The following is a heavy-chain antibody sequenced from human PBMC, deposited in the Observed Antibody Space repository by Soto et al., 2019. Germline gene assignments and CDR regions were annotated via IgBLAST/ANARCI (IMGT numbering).Heavy chain of an antibody. CDR1: GDSITSSGSY. CDR2: IYYNGNT. J-gene: IGHJ4*02. Sequence: ETLSLTCTVSGDSITSSGSYWGWIRQPPGKGLEWIGSIYYNGNTYYNPSLRSRVTISADTSKNQLSLKLTSMTAADTAVYYCARPAVGHNRYYYDSWGQGTLVTVSS. CDR3: ARPAVGHNRYYYDS. V-gene: IGHV4-39*01.